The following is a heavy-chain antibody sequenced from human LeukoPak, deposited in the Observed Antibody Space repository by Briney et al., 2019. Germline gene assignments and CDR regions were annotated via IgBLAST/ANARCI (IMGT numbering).Heavy chain of an antibody. CDR1: GYIFTNYG. Sequence: ASLKVSCKASGYIFTNYGITWVRQAPGQGLEWMGWISAYNGNTNYAQNFQGRLTMTTDTSTGTAYMELSSLRSDDTAVYYCARETGYAYGRAPLDYWGQGTLVTDSS. CDR2: ISAYNGNT. J-gene: IGHJ4*02. CDR3: ARETGYAYGRAPLDY. V-gene: IGHV1-18*01. D-gene: IGHD5-18*01.